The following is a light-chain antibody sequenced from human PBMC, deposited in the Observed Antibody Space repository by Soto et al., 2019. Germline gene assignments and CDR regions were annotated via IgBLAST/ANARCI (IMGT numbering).Light chain of an antibody. CDR2: NVD. Sequence: QSALTQVASVSGSPGQSITISCTGTSSDIGGYDYVSWYQQHPGKAPKLMIYNVDYRPSGVSNRFSGSKSGNTASLTISGLQAEDEATYYCSSYTNNNTVVFGGGTKLTVL. J-gene: IGLJ3*02. V-gene: IGLV2-14*03. CDR1: SSDIGGYDY. CDR3: SSYTNNNTVV.